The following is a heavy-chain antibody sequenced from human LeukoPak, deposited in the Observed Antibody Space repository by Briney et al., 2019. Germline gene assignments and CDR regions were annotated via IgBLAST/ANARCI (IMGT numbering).Heavy chain of an antibody. CDR2: IYSGGTT. CDR3: ARLPVGALFEY. J-gene: IGHJ4*02. V-gene: IGHV3-53*01. Sequence: PGGSLRLSCAASGFTVSSTYMSWVRQAPGKGLEWVSLIYSGGTTYYADSVKGRFTISRDNSKDTLYLQMNSLRAEDTAVYYCARLPVGALFEYWGQGTLVTASS. CDR1: GFTVSSTY. D-gene: IGHD1-26*01.